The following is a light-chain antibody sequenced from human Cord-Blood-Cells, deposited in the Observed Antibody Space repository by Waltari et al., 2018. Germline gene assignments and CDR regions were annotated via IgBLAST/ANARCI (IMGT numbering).Light chain of an antibody. V-gene: IGLV2-14*03. CDR2: DVS. Sequence: QSALTQPASVSGSPGQSITTSCTGTSSDVGGYNYVSWYQQHPGKAPKLMIYDVSNRPSGVSNRSSGSKSCNTASLTISGLQAEDEADYYCSSYTSSSTRVFGGGTKLTVL. J-gene: IGLJ3*02. CDR1: SSDVGGYNY. CDR3: SSYTSSSTRV.